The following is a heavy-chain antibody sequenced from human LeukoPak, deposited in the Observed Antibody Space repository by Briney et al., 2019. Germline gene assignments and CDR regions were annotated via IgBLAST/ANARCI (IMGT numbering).Heavy chain of an antibody. CDR2: ISSSGSTI. CDR1: GFTFSSYE. V-gene: IGHV3-48*03. Sequence: HAGGSLRLSCAASGFTFSSYEMNWVRQAPGKRLEWVSYISSSGSTIYYAHSVKGRFTISRDNAKNSLYLQMNSLRAEDTAVYYCARDSGLGIAAAVPYYYYYYGMDVWGQGTTVTVSS. D-gene: IGHD6-13*01. J-gene: IGHJ6*02. CDR3: ARDSGLGIAAAVPYYYYYYGMDV.